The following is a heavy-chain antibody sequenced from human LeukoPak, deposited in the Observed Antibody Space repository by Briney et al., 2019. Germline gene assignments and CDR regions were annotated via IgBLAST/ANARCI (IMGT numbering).Heavy chain of an antibody. CDR2: IYYSGST. CDR3: ARAIYGDYVDY. V-gene: IGHV4-59*01. Sequence: SETLSLTCTVSGGSISSYYWSWIRQPPGKGLEWIGYIYYSGSTNYNPSLKSRVNISVDTSKNQFSLKLSSVTAADTAVYYCARAIYGDYVDYWGQGTLVTVSS. D-gene: IGHD4-17*01. J-gene: IGHJ4*02. CDR1: GGSISSYY.